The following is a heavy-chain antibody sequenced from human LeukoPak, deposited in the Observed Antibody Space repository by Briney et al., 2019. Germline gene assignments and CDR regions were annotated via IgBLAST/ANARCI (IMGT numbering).Heavy chain of an antibody. D-gene: IGHD1-26*01. CDR2: IITSGTTK. J-gene: IGHJ5*02. V-gene: IGHV3-48*01. CDR1: GFTFSAYG. CDR3: ARGGFRFDP. Sequence: GGSLRLSCAASGFTFSAYGMNWVRQAPGKGLEWVSYIITSGTTKYYADAVRGRFTISRDNAKNSLYLQMNSLRAEDTAVYYCARGGFRFDPWGQGTLVTVSS.